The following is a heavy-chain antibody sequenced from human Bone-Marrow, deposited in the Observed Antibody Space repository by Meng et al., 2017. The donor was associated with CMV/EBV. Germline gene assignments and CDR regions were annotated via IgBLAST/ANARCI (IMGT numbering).Heavy chain of an antibody. Sequence: SETLSLTCAVYGGSFSGYYWSWIRQPPGKGLEWIGEINHSGSTNYNPSLKSRVTISVDTSKNQFSLKLSSVTAADTAVYYCARGGLRFLERGGTFDDWGQGTLVTVSS. CDR3: ARGGLRFLERGGTFDD. D-gene: IGHD3-3*01. CDR2: INHSGST. J-gene: IGHJ4*02. V-gene: IGHV4-34*01. CDR1: GGSFSGYY.